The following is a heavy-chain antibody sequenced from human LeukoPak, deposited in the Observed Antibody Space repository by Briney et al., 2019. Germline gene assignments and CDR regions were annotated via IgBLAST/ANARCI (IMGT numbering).Heavy chain of an antibody. CDR1: GGSISSYY. CDR3: GVITGTTSA. CDR2: IYYSGST. V-gene: IGHV4-59*01. D-gene: IGHD1-7*01. J-gene: IGHJ4*02. Sequence: PSETLSLTCTVSGGSISSYYWSWIRQPPGKGLEWIGYIYYSGSTNYNPSLKSRVTISVDTSKNQFSLKLSSVTAADTAVYYCGVITGTTSAWGQETLVTVSS.